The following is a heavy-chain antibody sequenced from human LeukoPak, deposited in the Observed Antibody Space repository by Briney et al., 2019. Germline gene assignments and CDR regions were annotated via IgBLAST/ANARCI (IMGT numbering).Heavy chain of an antibody. J-gene: IGHJ4*02. CDR3: ARVRIAARHFDD. CDR1: GFTFSSYS. CDR2: ISSSSSYI. V-gene: IGHV3-21*01. Sequence: GGSLRLSCAASGFTFSSYSMNWVRQAPGKGLEWVSSISSSSSYIYYADSVKGRFTISRDNAKNSLYLQMNSMRAEDTAVYYCARVRIAARHFDDCGQGSLVTVSS. D-gene: IGHD6-6*01.